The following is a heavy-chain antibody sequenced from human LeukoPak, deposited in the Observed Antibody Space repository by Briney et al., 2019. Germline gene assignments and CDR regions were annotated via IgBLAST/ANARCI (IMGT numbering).Heavy chain of an antibody. V-gene: IGHV3-7*01. CDR1: GFMFSSYW. D-gene: IGHD6-19*01. CDR2: IKEDGSEK. CDR3: AREFRSGYNSRWFDY. J-gene: IGHJ5*01. Sequence: GGSLRLSCAASGFMFSSYWMSWVRQAPGKGLEWVADIKEDGSEKSYVDSVKGRFTISRDNAKNSLYLQMNTLRVEDTAVYYCAREFRSGYNSRWFDYWGQGTLVTVSS.